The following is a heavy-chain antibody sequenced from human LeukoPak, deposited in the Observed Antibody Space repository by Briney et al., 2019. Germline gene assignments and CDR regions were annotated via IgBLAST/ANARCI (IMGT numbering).Heavy chain of an antibody. J-gene: IGHJ4*02. CDR1: GGSISSSSYY. CDR2: IYYSGST. V-gene: IGHV4-39*07. CDR3: ARGDGGADY. Sequence: SETLSLTCTVSGGSISSSSYYWGWLRPPPGKGLEWIGSIYYSGSTYYNPSLKSRVTMSVDTSKNQFSLKLSSVTAADTAVYYCARGDGGADYWGQGTLVTVSS. D-gene: IGHD4-23*01.